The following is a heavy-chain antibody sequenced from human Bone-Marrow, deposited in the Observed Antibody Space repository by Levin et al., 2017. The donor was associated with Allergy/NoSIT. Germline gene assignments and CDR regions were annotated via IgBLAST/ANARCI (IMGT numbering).Heavy chain of an antibody. CDR3: SGGRYCSGSTCPD. Sequence: HPGGSLRLSCAASGFTVSNNYMTWVRQAPGKGLEWVSLIYSGGSTYYVDSVKGRFTISRDSSKNTVFLQMNSLRVEDTAVYYCSGGRYCSGSTCPDWGQGTLVTVSS. CDR2: IYSGGST. J-gene: IGHJ4*02. D-gene: IGHD2-15*01. V-gene: IGHV3-66*01. CDR1: GFTVSNNY.